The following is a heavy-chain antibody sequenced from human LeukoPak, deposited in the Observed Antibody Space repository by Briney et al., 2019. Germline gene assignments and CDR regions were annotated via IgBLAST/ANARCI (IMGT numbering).Heavy chain of an antibody. Sequence: ASVKVSCKASGGTFSSYAISWVRQAPGQGLEWMGGIIPIFGTANYAQKFQGRVTITADKSTSTAYMELSSLRSEDTAVYYCARLTSRYCSGGSCSLGYWGQGTLVTVSS. V-gene: IGHV1-69*06. J-gene: IGHJ4*02. CDR1: GGTFSSYA. CDR3: ARLTSRYCSGGSCSLGY. CDR2: IIPIFGTA. D-gene: IGHD2-15*01.